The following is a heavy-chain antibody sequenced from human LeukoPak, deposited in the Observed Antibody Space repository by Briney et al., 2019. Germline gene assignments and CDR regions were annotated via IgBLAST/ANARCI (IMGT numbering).Heavy chain of an antibody. Sequence: SETLSLTCTVSGGSISSYSWSWIRQPPGKGQEWIGYFHYSGSTNYNPSLKSRVTISVDTSKNQFSLKLSSVTAADTAVYYCARLGDSSSRLYYFDYWGQGTLVTVSS. J-gene: IGHJ4*02. D-gene: IGHD6-6*01. CDR1: GGSISSYS. V-gene: IGHV4-59*08. CDR3: ARLGDSSSRLYYFDY. CDR2: FHYSGST.